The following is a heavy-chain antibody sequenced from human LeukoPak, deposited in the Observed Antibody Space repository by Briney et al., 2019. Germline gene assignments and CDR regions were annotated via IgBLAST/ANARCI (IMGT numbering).Heavy chain of an antibody. CDR2: ISAYNGNT. Sequence: GASVKVSCKASGYTFTSYGISWVRQAPGQGLEWMGWISAYNGNTNYAQKLQGRVTMTTDTSTSTAYMELRSLRSDDTAVYYCARERYYDFWSGYTQLYWFDPWGQRTLVTVSS. CDR3: ARERYYDFWSGYTQLYWFDP. CDR1: GYTFTSYG. V-gene: IGHV1-18*01. J-gene: IGHJ5*02. D-gene: IGHD3-3*01.